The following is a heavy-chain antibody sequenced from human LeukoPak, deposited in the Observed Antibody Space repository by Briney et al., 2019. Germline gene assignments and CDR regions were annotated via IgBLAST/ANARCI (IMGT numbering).Heavy chain of an antibody. D-gene: IGHD5-12*01. CDR2: ISGSGGST. J-gene: IGHJ4*02. V-gene: IGHV3-23*01. CDR3: AKDKGGYSGYDLGY. CDR1: GFIFSSYA. Sequence: GGSLRLSCAASGFIFSSYAMSWVRQAPGKGLEWVSVISGSGGSTNYADSVNGRFTISRDNSKNMLQLQMGSLRAEDTAVYYCAKDKGGYSGYDLGYWGQGTLVTVSS.